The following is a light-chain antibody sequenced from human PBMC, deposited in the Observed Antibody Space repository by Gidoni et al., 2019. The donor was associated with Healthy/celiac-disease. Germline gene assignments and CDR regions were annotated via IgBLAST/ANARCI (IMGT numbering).Light chain of an antibody. CDR2: SNN. Sequence: QSVLTQPPSASGTPGPRVTIACSGSSSNIGSNTVNWYQQLPGTAPKLLIYSNNQRPSGVPDRFSGSKSGTSASLAISGLQSEDEAYYYCAAWDDSLNGPVFGGGTKLTVL. J-gene: IGLJ3*02. CDR3: AAWDDSLNGPV. V-gene: IGLV1-44*01. CDR1: SSNIGSNT.